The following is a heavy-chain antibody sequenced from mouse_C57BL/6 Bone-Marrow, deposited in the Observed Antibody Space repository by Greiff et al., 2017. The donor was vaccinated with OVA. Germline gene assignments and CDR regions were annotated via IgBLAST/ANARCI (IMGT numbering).Heavy chain of an antibody. Sequence: VQLKQSGPELVKPGASVKISCKASGYSFTGYYMNWVKQSPEKSLEWIGEINPSTGGTTYNQKFKAKATLTVDTSSSTAYMQLKSLTSEDSAVYYCARGTLYYGNYGVFDYWGQGTTLTVSS. J-gene: IGHJ2*01. CDR3: ARGTLYYGNYGVFDY. CDR1: GYSFTGYY. D-gene: IGHD2-1*01. CDR2: INPSTGGT. V-gene: IGHV1-42*01.